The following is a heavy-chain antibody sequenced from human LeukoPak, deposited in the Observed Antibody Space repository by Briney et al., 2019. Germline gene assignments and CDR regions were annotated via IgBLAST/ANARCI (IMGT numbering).Heavy chain of an antibody. CDR3: ARASDYDFWSGYYFGYFDY. V-gene: IGHV1-18*01. J-gene: IGHJ4*02. CDR2: ISAYNGNT. D-gene: IGHD3-3*01. Sequence: ASVKVSCKASGYTFTSYGISWVRQAPGQGLKWMGWISAYNGNTNYAQKLQGRVTMTTDTSTSTAYMELRSLRSDDTAVYYCARASDYDFWSGYYFGYFDYWGQGTLVTVSS. CDR1: GYTFTSYG.